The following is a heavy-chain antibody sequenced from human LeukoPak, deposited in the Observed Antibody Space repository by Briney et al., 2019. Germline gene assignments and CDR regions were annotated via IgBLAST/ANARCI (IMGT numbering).Heavy chain of an antibody. J-gene: IGHJ6*04. Sequence: GGSLRLSCAASGFTFSSFAMNWVRQAPGKGLEWVSSISVSGGSTYYADSVKGRFTISRDNSKNTVYLQMNSLKTEDTAVYYCTTDLVYDFWSGPPTGDVWGKGTTVTVSS. CDR1: GFTFSSFA. CDR2: ISVSGGST. V-gene: IGHV3-23*01. D-gene: IGHD3-3*01. CDR3: TTDLVYDFWSGPPTGDV.